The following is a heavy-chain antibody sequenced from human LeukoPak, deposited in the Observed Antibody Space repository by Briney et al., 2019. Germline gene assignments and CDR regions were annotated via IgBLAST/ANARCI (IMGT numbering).Heavy chain of an antibody. CDR2: IRNDGNKK. V-gene: IGHV3-30*02. J-gene: IGHJ4*02. CDR1: GFTFSTSG. Sequence: GGSLRLSCVASGFTFSTSGMHWVRQSPGKGLDWVAFIRNDGNKKNYAESVKGRFTISRDNSKNTLYLQMNSLRAEDTAVYYCASIGGRWSHDYWGQGTLVTVSS. CDR3: ASIGGRWSHDY. D-gene: IGHD1-26*01.